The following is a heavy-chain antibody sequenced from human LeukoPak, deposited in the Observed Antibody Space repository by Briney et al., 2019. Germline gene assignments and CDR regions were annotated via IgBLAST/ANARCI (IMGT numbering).Heavy chain of an antibody. V-gene: IGHV3-21*01. CDR1: GFTFSSYS. J-gene: IGHJ4*02. D-gene: IGHD2-21*02. Sequence: PGGSLRLSCAASGFTFSSYSMNWVRQAPGKGLEWVSSISSSSSYIYYADSVKGRFTISRDNAKNSLYLQMNSLRAEDTAVYYCARVRGTAIWARYFDYWGQGTLVTVSS. CDR3: ARVRGTAIWARYFDY. CDR2: ISSSSSYI.